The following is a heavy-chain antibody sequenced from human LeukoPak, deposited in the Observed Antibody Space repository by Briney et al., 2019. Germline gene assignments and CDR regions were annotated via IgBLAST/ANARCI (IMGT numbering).Heavy chain of an antibody. V-gene: IGHV3-23*01. CDR2: ISGSGGST. J-gene: IGHJ4*02. CDR1: GXSFSLHA. CDR3: AKDRDSKNGYRGYDYDF. D-gene: IGHD5-12*01. Sequence: PGGSLRLSCAASGXSFSLHAMAWVRLAPGKGLEWVSGISGSGGSTYYTDSVKGRFTISRDSSKSTLYLQMNSLRPEDTAVYYCAKDRDSKNGYRGYDYDFWGQGTLVTVSS.